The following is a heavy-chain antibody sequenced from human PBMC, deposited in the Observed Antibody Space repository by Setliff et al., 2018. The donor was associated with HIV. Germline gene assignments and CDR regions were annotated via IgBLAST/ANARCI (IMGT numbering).Heavy chain of an antibody. Sequence: LSLTCTVSDGSVSSTGYYWSWLRQHPGKGLEWIGNIYYSGSTNYNPSLKSRVTISVDTSKNQFSLKLSSVTAADTAVYYCASPASGGSSGQYHYWGQGTLVTVSS. CDR2: IYYSGST. V-gene: IGHV4-39*01. J-gene: IGHJ4*02. D-gene: IGHD6-19*01. CDR3: ASPASGGSSGQYHY. CDR1: DGSVSSTGYY.